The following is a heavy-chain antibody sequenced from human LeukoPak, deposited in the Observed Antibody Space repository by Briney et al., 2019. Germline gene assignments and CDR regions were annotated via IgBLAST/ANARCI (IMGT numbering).Heavy chain of an antibody. Sequence: SETLSLTCAVYGGSFSGYYWSWIRQPPGKGLEWIGEINHSGSTNYNPSLKSRVTISVDTSKNQFSLKLSSVTAADTAVYYCARTRYSYGSGSYYQKGHYYFDYWGQGTLVTVSS. CDR2: INHSGST. CDR3: ARTRYSYGSGSYYQKGHYYFDY. CDR1: GGSFSGYY. J-gene: IGHJ4*02. V-gene: IGHV4-34*01. D-gene: IGHD3-10*01.